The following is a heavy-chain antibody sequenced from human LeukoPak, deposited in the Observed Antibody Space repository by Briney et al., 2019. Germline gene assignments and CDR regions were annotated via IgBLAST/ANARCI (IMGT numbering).Heavy chain of an antibody. CDR2: IKQDGSER. CDR3: ARDRRLHYYDSSGPLGYDYHSLDV. V-gene: IGHV3-7*01. D-gene: IGHD3-22*01. Sequence: PGGSLRLSCVVSGLSFRDCWMAWVRQAPGQGLEWVASIKQDGSERYYVNSVKGRFTISRDNAKNSAFLQMNSLRDDDTAVYYCARDRRLHYYDSSGPLGYDYHSLDVWGQGTTVIVSS. CDR1: GLSFRDCW. J-gene: IGHJ6*02.